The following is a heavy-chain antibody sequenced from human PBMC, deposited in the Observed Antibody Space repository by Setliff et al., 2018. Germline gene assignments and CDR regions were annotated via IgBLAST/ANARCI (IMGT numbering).Heavy chain of an antibody. J-gene: IGHJ4*02. Sequence: PSETLSLTCTVSGVSIRGFYWTWIRQSPKRGLEWLGYAFHTGKTDYNPSLMSRVIISIDMSRKQFSLKLSSVTAADTDMYFCARGGYNSRSGYSAYYYDYWGQGALVTVS. CDR2: AFHTGKT. V-gene: IGHV4-59*03. D-gene: IGHD3-3*01. CDR3: ARGGYNSRSGYSAYYYDY. CDR1: GVSIRGFY.